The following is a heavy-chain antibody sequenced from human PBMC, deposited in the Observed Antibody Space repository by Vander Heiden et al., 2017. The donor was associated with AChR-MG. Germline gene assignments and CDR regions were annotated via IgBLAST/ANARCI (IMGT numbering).Heavy chain of an antibody. CDR3: AITVLESLDYYYGMDV. V-gene: IGHV1-69*01. J-gene: IGHJ6*02. D-gene: IGHD1-1*01. CDR1: GGTFSSHA. CDR2: IIPICGTA. Sequence: QVQLVQSGAEVKKPGSSVKVPCKASGGTFSSHAISWVRQAPGQGLEGMGGIIPICGTANDAQKFQGRVTITADESTSTAYMELSSLRSEDTAVYYWAITVLESLDYYYGMDVWGQGTTVTVSS.